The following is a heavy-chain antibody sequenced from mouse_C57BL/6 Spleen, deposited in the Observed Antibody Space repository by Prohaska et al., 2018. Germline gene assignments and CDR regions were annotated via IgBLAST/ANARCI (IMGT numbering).Heavy chain of an antibody. D-gene: IGHD1-1*01. V-gene: IGHV5-6*01. J-gene: IGHJ3*01. CDR2: ISSGGSYT. CDR3: ARQPSYYYGSREAWFAY. Sequence: LEWVATISSGGSYTYYPDSEKGRFTISRDNAKNTLYLQMSSLKSEDTAMYYCARQPSYYYGSREAWFAYWGQGTLVTVSA.